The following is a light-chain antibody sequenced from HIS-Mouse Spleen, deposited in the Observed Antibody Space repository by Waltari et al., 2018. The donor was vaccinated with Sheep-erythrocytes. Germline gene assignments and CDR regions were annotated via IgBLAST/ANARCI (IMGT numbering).Light chain of an antibody. CDR3: SSYTSSSTQV. Sequence: QSALTQPASVSGSPGQSITISCTATSSDVGGYNDVSWYQQHPGKAPKLMIYEVSNRPSGVSNRFSGSKSGNTASLTISGLQAEDEADYYCSSYTSSSTQVFGGGTKLTVL. CDR2: EVS. CDR1: SSDVGGYND. J-gene: IGLJ2*01. V-gene: IGLV2-14*01.